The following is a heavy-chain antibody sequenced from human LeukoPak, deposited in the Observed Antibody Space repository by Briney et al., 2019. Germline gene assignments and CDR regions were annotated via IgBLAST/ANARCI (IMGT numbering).Heavy chain of an antibody. Sequence: GGSLRLSCAASGFTFSSYSMNWVRQAPGKGLEWVSYISSSSSTIYHADSVKGRFTISRDNAKNSLYLQMNSLRAEDTAVYYCARGGRGYSYGPLDHWGQGTLVTVSS. D-gene: IGHD5-18*01. V-gene: IGHV3-48*04. CDR1: GFTFSSYS. J-gene: IGHJ4*02. CDR2: ISSSSSTI. CDR3: ARGGRGYSYGPLDH.